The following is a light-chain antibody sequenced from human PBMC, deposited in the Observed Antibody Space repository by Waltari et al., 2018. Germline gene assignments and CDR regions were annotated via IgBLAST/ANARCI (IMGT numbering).Light chain of an antibody. V-gene: IGKV3-20*01. CDR2: GAS. CDR1: QSVSSSS. CDR3: QQYGSSRGT. Sequence: EIVLTQSPGTLSLSPGERATLSCRASQSVSSSSLAWYQQKPGQAPRRLIYGASSRATGIPDMFSGSGSGTDFTLTISRLEPEDFAVYYCQQYGSSRGTFGGGTKVEIK. J-gene: IGKJ4*01.